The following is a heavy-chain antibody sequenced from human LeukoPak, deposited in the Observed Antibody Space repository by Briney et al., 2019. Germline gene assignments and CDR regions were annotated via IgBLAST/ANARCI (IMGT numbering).Heavy chain of an antibody. J-gene: IGHJ4*02. V-gene: IGHV3-21*01. Sequence: GGSLRLSCAASGFTFSSYSMNWVRQGPGEGLEWVSSISTTVTYVYYADSGQGRFHISRDNSKNSLYLQMNSLRAEDTAVYHCARVPLESTNCVKYYIDYWGQGNLVTVSS. CDR2: ISTTVTYV. CDR1: GFTFSSYS. CDR3: ARVPLESTNCVKYYIDY. D-gene: IGHD7-27*01.